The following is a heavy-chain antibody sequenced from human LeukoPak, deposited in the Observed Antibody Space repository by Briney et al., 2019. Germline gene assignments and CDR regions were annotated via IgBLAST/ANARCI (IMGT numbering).Heavy chain of an antibody. D-gene: IGHD4-17*01. CDR3: ARSNGDYESDWFDP. J-gene: IGHJ5*02. CDR2: IRYDGSHK. V-gene: IGHV3-30*02. Sequence: GGSLRLSCAASGFTFSTYGMHWVRQAPGKGLEWVAFIRYDGSHKYYTDSVKGRFTISRDNSKNTLYLQMNSLRAEDTAVYYCARSNGDYESDWFDPWGQGTLVTVSS. CDR1: GFTFSTYG.